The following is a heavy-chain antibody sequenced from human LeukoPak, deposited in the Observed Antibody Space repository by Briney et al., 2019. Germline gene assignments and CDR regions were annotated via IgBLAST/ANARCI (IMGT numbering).Heavy chain of an antibody. CDR2: IIPIFGTA. D-gene: IGHD2-2*01. Sequence: GSSVKVSCKASGGTFSSYAISWVRQAPGQGLEWMGGIIPIFGTANYAQKFQGRVTITADESTSTAYMELSSLRSEDTAVYYCARDRVPDAMRSYYGMDVWGKGTTVTVSS. J-gene: IGHJ6*04. CDR1: GGTFSSYA. V-gene: IGHV1-69*01. CDR3: ARDRVPDAMRSYYGMDV.